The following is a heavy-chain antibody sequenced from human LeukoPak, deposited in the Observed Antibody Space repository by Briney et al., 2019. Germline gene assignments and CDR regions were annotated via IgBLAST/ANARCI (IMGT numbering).Heavy chain of an antibody. V-gene: IGHV3-30*18. CDR1: GFTFSSYG. D-gene: IGHD3-22*01. Sequence: GRSLRLSCAASGFTFSSYGMHWVRQAPGKGLEWVAVISYDGSKKFYADSVKGRFTISRDNSKNTLYLQMNSLRAEDTAVYYCAKRGYYYDSSGYYYFDYWGQGTLVTVSS. J-gene: IGHJ4*02. CDR2: ISYDGSKK. CDR3: AKRGYYYDSSGYYYFDY.